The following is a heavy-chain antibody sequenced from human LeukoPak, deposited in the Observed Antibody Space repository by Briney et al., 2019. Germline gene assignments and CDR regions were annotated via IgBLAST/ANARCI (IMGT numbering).Heavy chain of an antibody. V-gene: IGHV4-31*03. D-gene: IGHD1-14*01. CDR2: IYYSGST. CDR3: ARGYTHTFVN. J-gene: IGHJ4*02. CDR1: DGSISSGGYY. Sequence: PSETLSLTCTVSDGSISSGGYYWSWIRQHPGKGLEWIGYIYYSGSTYYNPSLKSRVTISVDTSKNQFSLKLNSVPAADTAVYYCARGYTHTFVNWGQGTLVTVSS.